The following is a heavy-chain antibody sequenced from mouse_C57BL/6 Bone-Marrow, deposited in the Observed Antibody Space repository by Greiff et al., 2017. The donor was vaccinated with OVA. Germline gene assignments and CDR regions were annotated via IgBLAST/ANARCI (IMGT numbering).Heavy chain of an antibody. CDR3: AREAAYAMDY. CDR1: GYSITSGYY. Sequence: EVHLVESGPGLVKPSQSLSLTCSVTGYSITSGYYWNWIRQFPGNKLEWMGYISYDGSNNYNPSLKNRISITRDTSKNQFFLKLNSVTTEDTATYYCAREAAYAMDYWGQGTSVTVSS. J-gene: IGHJ4*01. V-gene: IGHV3-6*01. CDR2: ISYDGSN.